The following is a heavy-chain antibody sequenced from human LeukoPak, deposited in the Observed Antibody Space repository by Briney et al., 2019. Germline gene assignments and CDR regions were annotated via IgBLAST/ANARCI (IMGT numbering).Heavy chain of an antibody. Sequence: GRSLRLSCAASGFTFDDYGMSWVRQAPGKGLEWVSGINWNGGSTGYADSVKGRFTISRDNAKNSLYLQMNSLRAEDTALYYCARDKREPVKDYYYYYMDVWGKGTTVTVSS. V-gene: IGHV3-20*04. J-gene: IGHJ6*03. CDR3: ARDKREPVKDYYYYYMDV. CDR2: INWNGGST. CDR1: GFTFDDYG. D-gene: IGHD1-26*01.